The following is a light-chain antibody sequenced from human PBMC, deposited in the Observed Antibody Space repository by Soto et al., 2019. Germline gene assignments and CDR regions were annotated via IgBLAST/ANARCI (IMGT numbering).Light chain of an antibody. CDR2: AAS. J-gene: IGKJ4*01. CDR3: QETTSFPLA. Sequence: DIQMTQSPSFVSASVGDRVTITCRASQGSSSWLAWYQHKPGRAPKLLIHAASSLESGVPSRFSGSGSGTDFTLTISSLQPEDFATYYWQETTSFPLAFGGGTKVEIK. V-gene: IGKV1-12*01. CDR1: QGSSSW.